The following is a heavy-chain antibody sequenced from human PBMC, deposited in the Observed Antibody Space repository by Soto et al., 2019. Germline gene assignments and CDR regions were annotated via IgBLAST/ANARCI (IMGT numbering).Heavy chain of an antibody. D-gene: IGHD6-25*01. V-gene: IGHV1-69*01. CDR1: GGTFSSYA. J-gene: IGHJ6*02. CDR2: IIPIFGTA. Sequence: QVQLVQSGAEVKKPGSSVKVSCKASGGTFSSYAISWVRQAPGQGLEWLGGIIPIFGTANYAQKFQGRVTISADQSTSTAYMEVGSLRSEDTAVYSYARGCIAAAMSPKTPSTRHGMDVWGQGTTVTVSS. CDR3: ARGCIAAAMSPKTPSTRHGMDV.